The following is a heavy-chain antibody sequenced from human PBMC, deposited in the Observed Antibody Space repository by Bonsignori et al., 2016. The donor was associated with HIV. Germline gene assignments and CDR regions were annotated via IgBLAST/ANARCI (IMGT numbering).Heavy chain of an antibody. CDR2: IKQDGSEK. V-gene: IGHV3-7*04. D-gene: IGHD3-3*01. CDR3: ARAQAYYDFWSGYYPLDY. Sequence: VRQAPGKGLEWVANIKQDGSEKYYVDSVKGRFTISRDNAKNSLYLQMNSLRAEDTAVYYCARAQAYYDFWSGYYPLDYWGQGTLVTVSS. J-gene: IGHJ4*02.